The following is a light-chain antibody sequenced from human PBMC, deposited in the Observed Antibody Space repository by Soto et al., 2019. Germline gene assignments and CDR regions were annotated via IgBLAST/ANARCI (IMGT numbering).Light chain of an antibody. CDR3: QQRSNWPIT. CDR2: AAS. CDR1: QSISGY. V-gene: IGKV1-39*01. Sequence: DIQMTQSPSSLSASVGDRVTITCRASQSISGYLNWYQQKPGKAPKLLIYAASSLQSGVPSRFSGSGSGTDFTLTISSLEPEDFAVYYCQQRSNWPITFGPGTKVDIK. J-gene: IGKJ3*01.